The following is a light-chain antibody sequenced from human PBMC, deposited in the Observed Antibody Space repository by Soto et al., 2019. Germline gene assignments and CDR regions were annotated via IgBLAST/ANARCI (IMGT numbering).Light chain of an antibody. CDR2: DTS. J-gene: IGKJ1*01. V-gene: IGKV3-15*01. Sequence: EIVMTQSPATLSVSPGERATLSCRASQSISSNLAWYQQKPGQAPRLLIYDTSTRATGVPTRFSGSRSGADVTLTISRLEPEDFAVYDCQQYGSSTWTFGQGTKVDIK. CDR1: QSISSN. CDR3: QQYGSSTWT.